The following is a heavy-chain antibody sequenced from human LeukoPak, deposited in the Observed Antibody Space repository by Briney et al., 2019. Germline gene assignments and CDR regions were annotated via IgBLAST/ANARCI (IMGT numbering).Heavy chain of an antibody. V-gene: IGHV3-23*01. D-gene: IGHD1-7*01. CDR2: LSGNGGST. J-gene: IGHJ5*02. CDR3: AKDLMIGTLGWFDP. CDR1: GFTFSSYA. Sequence: HPGGSLRLSCAAFGFTFSSYAMTWVRQAPGKGLEWVSGLSGNGGSTYYADSVKGRFTISRDNFKNTLYLQMNRLRVENAGVYYCAKDLMIGTLGWFDPWGQGTLVTVSS.